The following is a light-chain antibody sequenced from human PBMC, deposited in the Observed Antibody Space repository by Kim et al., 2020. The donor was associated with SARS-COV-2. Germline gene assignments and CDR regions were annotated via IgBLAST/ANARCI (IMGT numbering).Light chain of an antibody. Sequence: SVTISCTGSSSNIGAGYVVPRDQKLPRTAPNLLIYGNSNRPSGVPDRFSGSKSGTSASLAITGLQAEDEADYYCQSYDSSLSGVFGGGTQLTVL. CDR2: GNS. V-gene: IGLV1-40*01. CDR3: QSYDSSLSGV. J-gene: IGLJ3*02. CDR1: SSNIGAGYV.